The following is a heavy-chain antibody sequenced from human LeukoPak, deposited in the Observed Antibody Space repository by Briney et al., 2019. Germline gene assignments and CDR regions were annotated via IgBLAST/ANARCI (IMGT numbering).Heavy chain of an antibody. Sequence: PGGSLRLSCVASGFTFSNYAMNWVRQAPGKGLEWVANIKQDGGEKYYVDSVKGRFTISRDNAKNSLSLQMNSLRAEDTAVYYCARAVSKLFVIGNSFDYWGQGTLVTVSS. CDR3: ARAVSKLFVIGNSFDY. J-gene: IGHJ4*02. V-gene: IGHV3-7*03. CDR1: GFTFSNYA. CDR2: IKQDGGEK. D-gene: IGHD2/OR15-2a*01.